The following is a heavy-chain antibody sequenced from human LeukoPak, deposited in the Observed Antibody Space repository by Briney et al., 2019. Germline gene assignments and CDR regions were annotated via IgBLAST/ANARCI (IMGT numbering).Heavy chain of an antibody. CDR2: ISSSSSYT. D-gene: IGHD5-24*01. V-gene: IGHV3-11*05. J-gene: IGHJ3*01. CDR1: GFTFSDHY. Sequence: PGGSLRLSCAASGFTFSDHYMSWIRQAPGKGLEWVSYISSSSSYTNYPDSVKGRFTISRDNAKNSLDLQMNSLRAEDTAVYYCARDQGHVMATDAFDLWGPGTLVTVSS. CDR3: ARDQGHVMATDAFDL.